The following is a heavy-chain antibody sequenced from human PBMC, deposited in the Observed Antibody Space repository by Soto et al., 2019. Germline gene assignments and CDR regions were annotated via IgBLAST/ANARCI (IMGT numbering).Heavy chain of an antibody. D-gene: IGHD4-17*01. V-gene: IGHV3-30-3*01. CDR1: GFTFSSYA. CDR3: ASSTKVTTYYFDY. J-gene: IGHJ4*02. Sequence: QVQLVESGGGVVQPGRSLRLSCAASGFTFSSYAMHWVRQAPGKGLEWVAVISYDGSNKYYADSVKGRFTISRDNSKNTLYLQMNSLRAEDTAVYYCASSTKVTTYYFDYWGQGTLVTVSS. CDR2: ISYDGSNK.